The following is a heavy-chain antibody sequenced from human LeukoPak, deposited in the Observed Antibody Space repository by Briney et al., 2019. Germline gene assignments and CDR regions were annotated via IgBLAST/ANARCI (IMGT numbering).Heavy chain of an antibody. J-gene: IGHJ4*02. CDR3: ARTFYDILTSSYFGSSQLFDY. CDR1: GGSISSSNYY. D-gene: IGHD3-9*01. V-gene: IGHV4-39*01. CDR2: IYYSGST. Sequence: SETLSLICIVSGGSISSSNYYWGWIRQPPGKGLEWIGSIYYSGSTYYNPSLKSRVTISVDTSKNQFSLKLTSVTAADTAVYYCARTFYDILTSSYFGSSQLFDYWGQGTLVTVSS.